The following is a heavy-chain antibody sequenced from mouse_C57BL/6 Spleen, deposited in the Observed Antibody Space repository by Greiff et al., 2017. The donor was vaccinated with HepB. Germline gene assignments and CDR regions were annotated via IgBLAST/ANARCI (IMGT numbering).Heavy chain of an antibody. CDR3: ARNGDYGSSYGYFDY. CDR1: GYTFTDYY. D-gene: IGHD1-1*01. J-gene: IGHJ2*01. CDR2: IYPGSGNT. Sequence: QVHVKQSGAELVRPGASVKLSCKASGYTFTDYYINWVKQRPGQGLEWIARIYPGSGNTYYNEKFKGKATLTAEKSSSTAYMQLSSLTSEDSAVYFCARNGDYGSSYGYFDYWGQGTTLTVSS. V-gene: IGHV1-76*01.